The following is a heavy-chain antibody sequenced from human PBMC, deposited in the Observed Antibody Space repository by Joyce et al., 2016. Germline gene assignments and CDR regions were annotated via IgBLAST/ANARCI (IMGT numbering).Heavy chain of an antibody. J-gene: IGHJ6*03. CDR3: AKDRPYSTYYYFYYMDV. Sequence: EVQLLESGGGLVQPGGSLTLSCAASGFTFNNYGLTWVRQAPGKGLAWVSSISDIGGSTYSADSVRDRFTISRDNSKNTLFLQMTSLTAEDTAVYYCAKDRPYSTYYYFYYMDVWGKGTTVTVSS. V-gene: IGHV3-23*01. CDR1: GFTFNNYG. CDR2: ISDIGGST. D-gene: IGHD4-11*01.